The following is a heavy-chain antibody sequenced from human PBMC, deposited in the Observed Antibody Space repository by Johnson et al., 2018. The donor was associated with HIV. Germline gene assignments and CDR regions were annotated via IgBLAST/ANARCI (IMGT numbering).Heavy chain of an antibody. CDR3: ARDLSRGGIAARLGAFDI. V-gene: IGHV3-30*02. D-gene: IGHD6-6*01. J-gene: IGHJ3*02. CDR2: IRYDGSNK. CDR1: GFTFSSYG. Sequence: QMQVVESGGGVVQPGGSLRLSCAASGFTFSSYGMHWVRQAPGKGLEWVAFIRYDGSNKYYADSVKGRFTISRDNSKNTLYLQMNSLRAEDTAVYYCARDLSRGGIAARLGAFDIWGQGTMVTVSS.